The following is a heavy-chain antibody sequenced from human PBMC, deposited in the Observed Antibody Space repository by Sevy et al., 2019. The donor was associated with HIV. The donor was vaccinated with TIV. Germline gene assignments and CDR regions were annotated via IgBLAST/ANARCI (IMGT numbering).Heavy chain of an antibody. CDR2: IYSSGRT. CDR3: TRRREVAAAGLSI. CDR1: GVSISSGDSF. J-gene: IGHJ3*02. V-gene: IGHV4-39*01. Sequence: SETLSLTRTVSGVSISSGDSFWDWVRQPPGKGLEWIGSIYSSGRTYYSPSLKSRVTISLDTSKNQVSLKLNFVTAADTAVYYCTRRREVAAAGLSIWGQGTMVTVSS. D-gene: IGHD6-19*01.